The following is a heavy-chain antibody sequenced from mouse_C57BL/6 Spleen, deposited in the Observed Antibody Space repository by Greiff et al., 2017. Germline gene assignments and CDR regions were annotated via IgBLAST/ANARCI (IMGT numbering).Heavy chain of an antibody. CDR2: IDPSDSET. J-gene: IGHJ3*01. CDR3: ARGGDYDGFAY. Sequence: QVQLKQPGAELVRPGSSVKLSCKASGYTFTSYWMHWVKQRPIQGLEWIGNIDPSDSETHYNQKFKDKATLTVDKSSSTAYMQLSSLTSEDSAVYYGARGGDYDGFAYWGQGTLVTVSA. D-gene: IGHD2-4*01. CDR1: GYTFTSYW. V-gene: IGHV1-52*01.